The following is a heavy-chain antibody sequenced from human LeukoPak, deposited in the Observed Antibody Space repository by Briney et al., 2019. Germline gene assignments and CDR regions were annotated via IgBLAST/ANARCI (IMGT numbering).Heavy chain of an antibody. V-gene: IGHV3-74*01. CDR3: ARDNRSYNFDY. CDR2: IRSDGSTT. J-gene: IGHJ4*02. CDR1: GFTFSRYW. Sequence: GGSLRLSCAASGFTFSRYWMHWVRQAPGKGLVWVSCIRSDGSTTSIADSAKGRFTISRDNAKNTVYLQMNSLRAEDTAVYYCARDNRSYNFDYWGQGTLVTVSS. D-gene: IGHD1-26*01.